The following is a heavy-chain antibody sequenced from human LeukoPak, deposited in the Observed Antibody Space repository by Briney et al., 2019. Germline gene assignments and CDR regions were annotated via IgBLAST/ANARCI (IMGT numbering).Heavy chain of an antibody. CDR3: ARHTYSGSYYVSPLDY. D-gene: IGHD1-26*01. CDR1: GYSFTSYW. CDR2: IYPGDSDT. V-gene: IGHV5-51*01. J-gene: IGHJ4*02. Sequence: GESLKISCKGSGYSFTSYWIGWVRQMPGKGLEWMGIIYPGDSDTRYSPSFQGQVTISADKSISTAYLQWSSLKASDTAMYYCARHTYSGSYYVSPLDYWGQGTPVTVSS.